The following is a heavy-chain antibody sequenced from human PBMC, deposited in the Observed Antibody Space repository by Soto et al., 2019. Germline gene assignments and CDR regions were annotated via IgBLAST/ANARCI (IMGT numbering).Heavy chain of an antibody. CDR1: GYTFTSYY. J-gene: IGHJ3*02. CDR3: ARDDDCGGDCYSPGGKIDAFDI. CDR2: INPSGGST. V-gene: IGHV1-46*01. D-gene: IGHD2-21*02. Sequence: ASVKVSCKASGYTFTSYYMHWVRQAPGQGLEWMGIINPSGGSTSYAQKFQGRVTMTRDTSTSTVYMELSSLRSEDTAVYYCARDDDCGGDCYSPGGKIDAFDIWGQGTMVTVSS.